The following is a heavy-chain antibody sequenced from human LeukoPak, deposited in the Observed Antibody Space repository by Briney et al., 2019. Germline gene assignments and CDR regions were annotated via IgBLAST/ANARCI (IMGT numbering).Heavy chain of an antibody. D-gene: IGHD3-10*01. J-gene: IGHJ4*02. CDR2: IYHSGST. V-gene: IGHV4-38-2*02. Sequence: SETLSLTCTVSGYSISSGYYWGWIRQPPGKGLEWIGSIYHSGSTYYNPSLKSRVTISVDTSKNQLSLKLSSVTAADTAVYYCARNMVRGVIINYWGQGTLVTVSS. CDR1: GYSISSGYY. CDR3: ARNMVRGVIINY.